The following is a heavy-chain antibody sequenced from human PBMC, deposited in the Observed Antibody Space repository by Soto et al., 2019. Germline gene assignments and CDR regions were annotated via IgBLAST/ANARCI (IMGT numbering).Heavy chain of an antibody. CDR1: GGTFSSHA. Sequence: QVQLVQSGAEVKKPGSSVKVSCKASGGTFSSHAISWVRQAPGQGLEWMGGIIPIFGTANYAQKLQGRVTITADESKTTAYMELSSVRCEDTAVYVCARVPARSRNYYCMDVWGQGTTVTVSS. J-gene: IGHJ6*02. CDR3: ARVPARSRNYYCMDV. CDR2: IIPIFGTA. D-gene: IGHD6-13*01. V-gene: IGHV1-69*12.